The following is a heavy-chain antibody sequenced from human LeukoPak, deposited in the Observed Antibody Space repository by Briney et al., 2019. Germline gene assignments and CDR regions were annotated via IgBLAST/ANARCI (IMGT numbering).Heavy chain of an antibody. CDR2: ISGSGSTI. CDR3: ARVRSGYSHENYFDY. D-gene: IGHD5-18*01. CDR1: GFTFSSYS. V-gene: IGHV3-48*04. Sequence: RGSLRLSCAASGFTFSSYSMNWVRQAPGKGLEWVSYISGSGSTIYYADSVKGRFTISRDNAKDSLYLQMNSLRAEDTAVYYCARVRSGYSHENYFDYWGQGTLVTVSS. J-gene: IGHJ4*02.